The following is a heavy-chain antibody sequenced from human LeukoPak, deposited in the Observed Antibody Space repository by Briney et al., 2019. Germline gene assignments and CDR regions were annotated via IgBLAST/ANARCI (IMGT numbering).Heavy chain of an antibody. CDR3: ARVSCSGGSCYRDYFDY. CDR1: GGTFSSYA. V-gene: IGHV1-69*13. D-gene: IGHD2-15*01. Sequence: ASVKVPCKASGGTFSSYAISWVRQAPGQGLEWMGGIIPIFGTANYAQKFQGRVTITADESTSTAYMELSSLRSEDTAVYYCARVSCSGGSCYRDYFDYWGQGTLVTVSS. J-gene: IGHJ4*02. CDR2: IIPIFGTA.